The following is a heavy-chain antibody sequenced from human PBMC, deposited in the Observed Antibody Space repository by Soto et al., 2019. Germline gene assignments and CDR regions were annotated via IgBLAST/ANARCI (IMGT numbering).Heavy chain of an antibody. J-gene: IGHJ6*02. CDR3: ARANSGYDSYYYYGMDV. CDR2: IIPIFGTA. V-gene: IGHV1-69*06. Sequence: QVQLVQSGAEVKKPGSSVKVSCKASGGTFSSYAISWVRQAPGQGLEWMGGIIPIFGTANYAQKFQGRVKSTADKSTSTAYMEQSSLSSEDTAVYYCARANSGYDSYYYYGMDVWGQGTTVTVSS. CDR1: GGTFSSYA. D-gene: IGHD5-12*01.